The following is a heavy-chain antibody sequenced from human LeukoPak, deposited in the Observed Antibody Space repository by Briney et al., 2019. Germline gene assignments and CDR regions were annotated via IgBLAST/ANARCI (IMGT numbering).Heavy chain of an antibody. D-gene: IGHD1-26*01. V-gene: IGHV3-23*01. CDR2: ISGSGGST. Sequence: PGGSLRLSCAASGFTFSTYAMSWVRQAPGKGLEWASAISGSGGSTYYADSVKGRFTISRDNSKNTLYLQMDSLRADDTAVYYCARYSGSYYYPPAWDLWGQGTLVAVSS. CDR1: GFTFSTYA. J-gene: IGHJ4*02. CDR3: ARYSGSYYYPPAWDL.